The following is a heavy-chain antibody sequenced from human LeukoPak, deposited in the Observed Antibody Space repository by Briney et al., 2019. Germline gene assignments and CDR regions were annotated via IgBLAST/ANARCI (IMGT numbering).Heavy chain of an antibody. Sequence: SETLSLTCTVSGGSISSYYWSWIRQPPGKGLEWIGYIYYSGSTNYNPSLKSRVTISVDTSKNQFSLKLSSVTAADTAVYYCARLTGPFLGVDYWGQGTLVTVSS. CDR3: ARLTGPFLGVDY. J-gene: IGHJ4*02. CDR2: IYYSGST. D-gene: IGHD1-20*01. V-gene: IGHV4-59*08. CDR1: GGSISSYY.